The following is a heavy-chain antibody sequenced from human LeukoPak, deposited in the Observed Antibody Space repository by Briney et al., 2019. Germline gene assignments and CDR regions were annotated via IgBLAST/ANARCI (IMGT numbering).Heavy chain of an antibody. Sequence: ASVKVSCKASGCTFTGYYMHWVRQAPGQGLEWMGWINPNSGGTNYAQKFQGRVTMTRDTSISTAYMELSRLRSDDTAVYYCARINYDFPLYYMDVWGKGTTVTVSS. V-gene: IGHV1-2*02. D-gene: IGHD3-3*01. CDR1: GCTFTGYY. CDR3: ARINYDFPLYYMDV. J-gene: IGHJ6*03. CDR2: INPNSGGT.